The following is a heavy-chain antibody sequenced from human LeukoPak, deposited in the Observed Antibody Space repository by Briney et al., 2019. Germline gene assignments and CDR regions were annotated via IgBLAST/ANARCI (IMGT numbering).Heavy chain of an antibody. CDR3: ASGSSSWYYYYYMDV. CDR1: GGSISSYY. CDR2: IYTSGST. J-gene: IGHJ6*03. V-gene: IGHV4-4*07. D-gene: IGHD6-13*01. Sequence: SETLSLTCTVSGGSISSYYWSWIRQPAGKGLEWIGRIYTSGSTNYNPSLKSRVTMSVDTSKNQFSLKLSSVTAADTAVYYCASGSSSWYYYYYMDVWGKGTTVTVSS.